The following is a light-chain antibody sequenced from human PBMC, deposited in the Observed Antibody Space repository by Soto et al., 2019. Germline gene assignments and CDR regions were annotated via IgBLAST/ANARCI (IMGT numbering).Light chain of an antibody. V-gene: IGKV1-5*03. J-gene: IGKJ4*01. CDR2: KAS. CDR1: QSISSW. Sequence: DIPMTQSPSTLSASVGGRVTITCRASQSISSWLAWYQQKPGKAPKLLIYKASSLESGVPSRFSGSGSGTEFPLTISSLQPDDFATYYCQQYNSYPSFGGGTKVEIK. CDR3: QQYNSYPS.